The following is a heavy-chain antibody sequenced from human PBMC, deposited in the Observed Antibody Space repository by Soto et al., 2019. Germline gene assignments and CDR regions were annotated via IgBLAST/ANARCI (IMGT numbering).Heavy chain of an antibody. Sequence: PSETLALTCTVSGGSISSSSYYWGWIRQPPGKGLEWIGSIYYSGSTYYNPSLKSRVTISVDTSKNQFSLKLSSVTAADTAVYYCARHKRYYDFWSGYPSGLDYWGQGTLVTVSS. V-gene: IGHV4-39*01. CDR1: GGSISSSSYY. CDR2: IYYSGST. CDR3: ARHKRYYDFWSGYPSGLDY. D-gene: IGHD3-3*01. J-gene: IGHJ4*02.